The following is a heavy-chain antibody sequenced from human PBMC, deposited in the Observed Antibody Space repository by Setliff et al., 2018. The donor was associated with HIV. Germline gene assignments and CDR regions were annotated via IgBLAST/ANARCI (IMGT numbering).Heavy chain of an antibody. J-gene: IGHJ4*02. CDR1: GGSASNSRYY. CDR2: IHYNEKT. Sequence: PSETLSLTCTVSGGSASNSRYYWAWIRQPPGKGLEYIGSIHYNEKTYYNPSLKSRVTISIDTSKNQFSLKLSSVTAADTAVYYCVTSSSWSSRLNFWGPGMLVTVS. CDR3: VTSSSWSSRLNF. V-gene: IGHV4-39*01. D-gene: IGHD2-2*01.